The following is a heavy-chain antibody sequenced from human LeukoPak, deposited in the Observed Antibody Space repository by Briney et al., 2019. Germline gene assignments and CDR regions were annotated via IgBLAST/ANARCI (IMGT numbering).Heavy chain of an antibody. V-gene: IGHV1-46*01. D-gene: IGHD3-10*01. Sequence: GASVKVSCKASGYTFTSYYMHWVRQAPGQGLEWMGIINPSGGSTSYAQKLQGRVTMTTDTSTSTAYMELRSLRSDDTAVYYCARVVLGVTMVRGLLSKNAFDIWGQGTMVTVSS. CDR1: GYTFTSYY. CDR2: INPSGGST. J-gene: IGHJ3*02. CDR3: ARVVLGVTMVRGLLSKNAFDI.